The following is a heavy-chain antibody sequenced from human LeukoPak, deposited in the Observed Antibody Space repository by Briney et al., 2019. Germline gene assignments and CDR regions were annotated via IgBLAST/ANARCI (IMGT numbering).Heavy chain of an antibody. Sequence: ASVKVSCKASGYTFTSYGISWVRQAPGQGLEWMGWISAYNGNTNYAQKLQGRVTMTTDTSTSTAYMELRSLRSEDTAVYYCARTYLYGGNSGKDYWGQGTLVTVSS. CDR3: ARTYLYGGNSGKDY. V-gene: IGHV1-18*01. CDR2: ISAYNGNT. D-gene: IGHD4-23*01. J-gene: IGHJ4*02. CDR1: GYTFTSYG.